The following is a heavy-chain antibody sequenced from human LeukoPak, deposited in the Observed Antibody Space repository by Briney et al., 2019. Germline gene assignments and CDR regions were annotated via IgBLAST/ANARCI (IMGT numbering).Heavy chain of an antibody. D-gene: IGHD2/OR15-2a*01. V-gene: IGHV3-43*02. J-gene: IGHJ6*03. CDR1: GFTFDDYA. CDR3: AKDVFRYYYYYYMDV. CDR2: ISGDGGST. Sequence: GGSLRLSCAASGFTFDDYATHWVRQAPGKGLEWVSLISGDGGSTYYADSVKGRFTISRDNSKNSLYLQMNSLRTEDTALYYCAKDVFRYYYYYYMDVWGKGTTVTVSS.